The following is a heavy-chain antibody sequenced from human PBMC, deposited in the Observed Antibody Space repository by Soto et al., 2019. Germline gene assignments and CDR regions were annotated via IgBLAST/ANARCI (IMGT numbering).Heavy chain of an antibody. CDR2: ISSSSSYI. CDR3: ARVCPDSSGYNKGWLDR. J-gene: IGHJ5*02. V-gene: IGHV3-21*01. CDR1: GFTFSSYS. D-gene: IGHD3-22*01. Sequence: GGSLRLSCAASGFTFSSYSMNWVRQAPGKGLEWVSSISSSSSYIYYADSVKGRFTISRDNAKNSLYLQMNSLRAEDTAVYYCARVCPDSSGYNKGWLDRRRRGSLGTVSS.